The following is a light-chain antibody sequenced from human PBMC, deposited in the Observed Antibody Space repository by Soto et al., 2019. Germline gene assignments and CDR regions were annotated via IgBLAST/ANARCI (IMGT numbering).Light chain of an antibody. CDR2: GAS. J-gene: IGKJ1*01. Sequence: TQSPATLSVSLGERATLSCRASQSVGQSLAWYQQRPGQAPRLLISGASTRATGIPDRISGSGSGTDFTLTISRLEPEDFAVYYCQQYGGSPRTFGQGTKVDI. CDR3: QQYGGSPRT. CDR1: QSVGQS. V-gene: IGKV3-20*01.